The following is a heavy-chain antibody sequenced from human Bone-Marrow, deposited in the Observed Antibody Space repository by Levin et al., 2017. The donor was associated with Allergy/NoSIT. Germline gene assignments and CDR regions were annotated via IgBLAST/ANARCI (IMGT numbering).Heavy chain of an antibody. D-gene: IGHD2-21*02. CDR3: ARGKPRVKAYCGGDCYRPFDY. J-gene: IGHJ4*02. CDR2: INHSGST. Sequence: SETLSLTCAVYGGSFSGYYWSWIRQPPGKGLEWIGEINHSGSTNYNPSLKSRVTISVDTSKNQFSLKLSSVTAADTAVYYCARGKPRVKAYCGGDCYRPFDYWGQGTLVTVSS. CDR1: GGSFSGYY. V-gene: IGHV4-34*01.